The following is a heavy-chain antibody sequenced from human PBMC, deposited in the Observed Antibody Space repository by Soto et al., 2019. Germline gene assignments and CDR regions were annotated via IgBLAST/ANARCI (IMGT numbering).Heavy chain of an antibody. CDR2: MFWDDDK. D-gene: IGHD5-12*01. CDR1: GFSLSTRGVG. CDR3: AHSSRGYAYYFDQ. J-gene: IGHJ4*02. V-gene: IGHV2-5*02. Sequence: QITLKESGPTLVKPTQTLTLTCSFSGFSLSTRGVGVGWIRQPPGKALEWLALMFWDDDKWYSPSLRSRLTIAEDTSKNHVVLTMNNMDPVDTATYYCAHSSRGYAYYFDQWGQGTLVTVSS.